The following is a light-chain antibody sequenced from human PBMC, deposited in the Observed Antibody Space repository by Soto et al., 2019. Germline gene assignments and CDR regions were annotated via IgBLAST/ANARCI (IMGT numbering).Light chain of an antibody. CDR2: KVS. Sequence: DVVMTQSPLSLPVTLGQPASISCRSSHSVLYSDGNTYLNWFHQRPGQSPRRLISKVSNRDSGVPDRFSGSGSDTDFTLKISRVEADDVRVYYCSQGTDWPHTFGQGTKLEIK. CDR1: HSVLYSDGNTY. CDR3: SQGTDWPHT. J-gene: IGKJ2*01. V-gene: IGKV2-30*01.